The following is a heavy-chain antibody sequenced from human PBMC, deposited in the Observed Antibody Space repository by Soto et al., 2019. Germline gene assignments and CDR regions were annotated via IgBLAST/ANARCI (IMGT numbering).Heavy chain of an antibody. V-gene: IGHV2-5*02. CDR3: AHRVLRTVFGLVTTTAIYFDF. CDR2: IYWDDDK. CDR1: GFSLTTSGVA. D-gene: IGHD3-3*01. Sequence: QITLNESGPTLVKPTQTLTLTCTFSGFSLTTSGVAVGWIRQSPGKAPEWLALIYWDDDKRYSPSLKGRLTIPNDTSKKQVVVTMANLDAADTATYDCAHRVLRTVFGLVTTTAIYFDFWGQGTPVAVSS. J-gene: IGHJ4*02.